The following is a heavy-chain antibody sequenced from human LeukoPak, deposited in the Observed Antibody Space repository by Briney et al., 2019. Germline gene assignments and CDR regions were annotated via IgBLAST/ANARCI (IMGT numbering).Heavy chain of an antibody. V-gene: IGHV3-23*01. CDR1: GITFSSYA. CDR3: AKDVRVSGWYVFDY. CDR2: ISGSGGST. D-gene: IGHD6-19*01. J-gene: IGHJ4*02. Sequence: GGSLRLSCAASGITFSSYAMSWVRQAPGKGLEWVSGISGSGGSTYYADSVKGRFTISRDNSKNTLYLQMNSLRAGDTAVYYCAKDVRVSGWYVFDYWGQGTLVTVSS.